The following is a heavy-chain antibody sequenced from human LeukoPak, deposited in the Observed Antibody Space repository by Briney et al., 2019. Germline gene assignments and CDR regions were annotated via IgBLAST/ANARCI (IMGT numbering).Heavy chain of an antibody. V-gene: IGHV3-11*05. CDR1: GFTFSDYY. J-gene: IGHJ4*02. Sequence: PGGSLRLSCAASGFTFSDYYMSWIRQAPGKGLDWVSDISNSGSYTNYADSVKGRFTISRDNAKNSLYLQMNILRAEDAAIYYCAKETSAYYYGELDSWGQGTLVTVSS. CDR3: AKETSAYYYGELDS. CDR2: ISNSGSYT. D-gene: IGHD3-22*01.